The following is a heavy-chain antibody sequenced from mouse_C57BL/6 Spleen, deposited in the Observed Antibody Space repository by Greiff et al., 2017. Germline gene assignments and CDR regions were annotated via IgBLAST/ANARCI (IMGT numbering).Heavy chain of an antibody. Sequence: QVHVKQPGAELVKPGASVKMSCKASGYTFTSYWITWVKQRPGQGLEWIGDIYPGSGSTNYNEKFKSKATLTVDTSSSTAYMQLSSLTSEDSAVYYCAREYYGSSEAYWGQGTLVTVSA. CDR1: GYTFTSYW. J-gene: IGHJ3*01. CDR3: AREYYGSSEAY. V-gene: IGHV1-55*01. CDR2: IYPGSGST. D-gene: IGHD1-1*01.